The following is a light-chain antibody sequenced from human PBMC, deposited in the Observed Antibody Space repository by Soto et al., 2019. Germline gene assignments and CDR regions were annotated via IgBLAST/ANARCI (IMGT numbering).Light chain of an antibody. V-gene: IGKV1-5*03. J-gene: IGKJ1*01. CDR3: QHYNSYSEA. CDR2: KAS. Sequence: DIQMTQSPSTLSGSVGDRVTITCRASQTISSWLDWYQQKPGKAPKLLIYKASTLKSGVPSRFSGSGSGTEFNLTISSLQPDDFATDYCQHYNSYSEAFGQGTKVDLK. CDR1: QTISSW.